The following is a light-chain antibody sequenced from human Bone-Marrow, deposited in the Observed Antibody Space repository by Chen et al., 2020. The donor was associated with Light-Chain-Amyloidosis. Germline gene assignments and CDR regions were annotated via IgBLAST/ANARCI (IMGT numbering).Light chain of an antibody. V-gene: IGKV3-11*01. J-gene: IGKJ5*01. CDR3: HQRNNWPIT. Sequence: EIVLTQSPATLSLSPGERANLSCRASQSVRNNLGWYQPKPGQAPRLLIYYADIRATGTPTRFSGNGSETDFTLTVSSLALEDFAVYYCHQRNNWPITFGQGTRLEFK. CDR2: YAD. CDR1: QSVRNN.